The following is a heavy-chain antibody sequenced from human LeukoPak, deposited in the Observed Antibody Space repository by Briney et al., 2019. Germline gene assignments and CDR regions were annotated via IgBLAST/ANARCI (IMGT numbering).Heavy chain of an antibody. D-gene: IGHD6-19*01. CDR3: ARHSQWLAIFDY. CDR1: GGSISSYY. V-gene: IGHV4-59*08. J-gene: IGHJ4*02. Sequence: PSETLSLTCTVSGGSISSYYWSWIRQPPGKGLEWIGYIYYSGSTNNNPSLKSRVTLSVDTSKNQFSLKLSSVTAADTAVYYCARHSQWLAIFDYWGQGTLVTVSS. CDR2: IYYSGST.